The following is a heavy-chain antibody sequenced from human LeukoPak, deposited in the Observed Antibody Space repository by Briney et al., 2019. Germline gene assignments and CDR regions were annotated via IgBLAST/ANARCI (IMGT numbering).Heavy chain of an antibody. Sequence: KTGGSLRLSCAASGFTLSSYNMNSVRQAPGKGLEWVSSISVSSSYISYAESVKGRFTISRGKAKSSLYLQMSSLRAEDTAVYYCARDRISVADTETSFDYWGQGTLVSVSS. CDR2: ISVSSSYI. V-gene: IGHV3-21*01. J-gene: IGHJ4*02. CDR1: GFTLSSYN. D-gene: IGHD6-19*01. CDR3: ARDRISVADTETSFDY.